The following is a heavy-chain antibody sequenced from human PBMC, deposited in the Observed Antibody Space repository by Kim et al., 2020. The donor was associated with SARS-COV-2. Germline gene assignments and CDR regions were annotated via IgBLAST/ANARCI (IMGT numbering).Heavy chain of an antibody. CDR2: INPNSGGT. D-gene: IGHD2-2*01. V-gene: IGHV1-2*02. Sequence: ASVKVSCKASGYTFTGYYMHWVRQAPGQGLEWMGWINPNSGGTNYAQKFQGRVTMTRDTSISTAYMELSRLRSDDTAVYYCARDLSLVVPAERGYWGQGTLVTVSS. J-gene: IGHJ4*02. CDR1: GYTFTGYY. CDR3: ARDLSLVVPAERGY.